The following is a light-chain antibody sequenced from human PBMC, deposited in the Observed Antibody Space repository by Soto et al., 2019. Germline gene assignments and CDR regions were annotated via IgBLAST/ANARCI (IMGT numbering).Light chain of an antibody. J-gene: IGKJ1*01. Sequence: EIVLTQSPGTLSVSPGERATLSCRASQSVSSKLAWYQQKPGQAPRLLFYDASTGATGIPARFSGGGSETKFIFSISSLQSEDFAVYYCQQNNNWPGTFGQGTKVDTK. V-gene: IGKV3-15*01. CDR2: DAS. CDR1: QSVSSK. CDR3: QQNNNWPGT.